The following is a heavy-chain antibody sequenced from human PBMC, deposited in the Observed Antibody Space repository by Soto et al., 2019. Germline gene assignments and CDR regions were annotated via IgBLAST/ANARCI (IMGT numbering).Heavy chain of an antibody. CDR2: IAPSDSYA. CDR3: ARLQGFDFWTGFLFDS. V-gene: IGHV5-10-1*01. J-gene: IGHJ4*02. Sequence: GESLKISCKGSGYSFSGYLISWVRQMPGKGLEWMGNIAPSDSYASYSPFFQGHVTISADKFINTAYLQWSSLKASDSAMYYCARLQGFDFWTGFLFDSWGKGTVVTVSS. D-gene: IGHD3-3*01. CDR1: GYSFSGYL.